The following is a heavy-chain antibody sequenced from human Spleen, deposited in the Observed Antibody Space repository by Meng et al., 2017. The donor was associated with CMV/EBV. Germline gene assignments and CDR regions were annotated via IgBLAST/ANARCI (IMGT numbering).Heavy chain of an antibody. D-gene: IGHD7-27*01. J-gene: IGHJ6*02. V-gene: IGHV3-21*01. Sequence: LSLTCAASGFTFSSYSMNWVRQAPGKGLEWVSSISSSSSYIYYADSVKGRFTISRDNAKNSLYLQMNSLRAEDTAVYYCARVFTSTGDRGDYYYGMDVWGQGTTVTVSS. CDR3: ARVFTSTGDRGDYYYGMDV. CDR1: GFTFSSYS. CDR2: ISSSSSYI.